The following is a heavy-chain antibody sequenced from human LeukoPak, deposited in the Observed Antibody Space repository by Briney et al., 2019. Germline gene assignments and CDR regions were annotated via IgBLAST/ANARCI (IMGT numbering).Heavy chain of an antibody. J-gene: IGHJ2*01. CDR2: IYYSGST. D-gene: IGHD6-13*01. V-gene: IGHV4-59*01. Sequence: SETLSLTCTVSGGSIRSYYWSWIRQPPGKGLEWIGYIYYSGSTDYNPSLKSRVTISVDTSKNQFSLKLSSVTAADTAVYYCARVYYSNSYDYWYFDLWGRGTLVTVSS. CDR1: GGSIRSYY. CDR3: ARVYYSNSYDYWYFDL.